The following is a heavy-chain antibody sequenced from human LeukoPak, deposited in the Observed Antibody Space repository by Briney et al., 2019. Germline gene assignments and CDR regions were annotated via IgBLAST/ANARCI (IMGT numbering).Heavy chain of an antibody. Sequence: GGSLRLSCTASGSIVTSYETNWVRQAPGKGLEWVSYIRTSGNTIYSADSVKGPFTISRDNAKNSVYLQMNSLRAEDTAVYYCARDGAYYYFWSGYFLTNYYYYYMDVWGKGTTVTVSS. CDR1: GSIVTSYE. CDR3: ARDGAYYYFWSGYFLTNYYYYYMDV. J-gene: IGHJ6*03. CDR2: IRTSGNTI. V-gene: IGHV3-48*03. D-gene: IGHD3-3*01.